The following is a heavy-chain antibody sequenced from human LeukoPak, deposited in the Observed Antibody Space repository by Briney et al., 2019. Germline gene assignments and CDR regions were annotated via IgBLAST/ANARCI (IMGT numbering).Heavy chain of an antibody. Sequence: SQTLSLTCAISRDSVSSNSAAWNWIRQSPSRGLEWLGRTYYRSKWYNDYEVSVKSRITINPDTSKNQFSLQLNSATPEDTALYFCARDQLRLGLFDPWGQGTLVTVSS. J-gene: IGHJ5*02. CDR2: TYYRSKWYN. CDR3: ARDQLRLGLFDP. D-gene: IGHD7-27*01. CDR1: RDSVSSNSAA. V-gene: IGHV6-1*01.